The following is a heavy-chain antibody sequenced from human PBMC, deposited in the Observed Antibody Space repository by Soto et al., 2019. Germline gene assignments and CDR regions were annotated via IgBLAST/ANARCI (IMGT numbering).Heavy chain of an antibody. CDR3: ARDLTTLYDILTGYYAFDI. CDR2: IYTSGST. V-gene: IGHV4-4*07. CDR1: GGSISSYY. D-gene: IGHD3-9*01. Sequence: SETLSLTCTVSGGSISSYYWSWIRQPAGKGLEWIGRIYTSGSTNYNPSLKSRVTMSVDTSKNQFSLKLSSVTAADTAVYYCARDLTTLYDILTGYYAFDIWGQGTMVTFSS. J-gene: IGHJ3*02.